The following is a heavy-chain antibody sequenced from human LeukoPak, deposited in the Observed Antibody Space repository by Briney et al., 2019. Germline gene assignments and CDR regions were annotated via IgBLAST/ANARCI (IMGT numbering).Heavy chain of an antibody. Sequence: SETLSLTCTVSGGSISSYYWNWIRQPPGKGLEWIGYIYHSGSTNYNPSLKSRVTISVDTSKNQFSLKLSSVTAADTAVYYCTSFTFGHNWFDPWGQGTLVTVSS. CDR3: TSFTFGHNWFDP. J-gene: IGHJ5*02. CDR1: GGSISSYY. D-gene: IGHD2/OR15-2a*01. V-gene: IGHV4-59*08. CDR2: IYHSGST.